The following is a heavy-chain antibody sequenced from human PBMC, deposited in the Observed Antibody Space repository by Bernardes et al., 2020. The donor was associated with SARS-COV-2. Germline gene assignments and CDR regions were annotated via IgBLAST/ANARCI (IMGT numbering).Heavy chain of an antibody. Sequence: ASVKVSCKVSGYTPTELSMHWVRQAPGKGLEWMGGFDPEDGETIYAQKFQGRVTMTEDTSTDTAYMELSSLRSEDTAVYYCATSSPLVSRGWFDPWGQGTLVTVSS. CDR3: ATSSPLVSRGWFDP. D-gene: IGHD1-26*01. V-gene: IGHV1-24*01. J-gene: IGHJ5*02. CDR2: FDPEDGET. CDR1: GYTPTELS.